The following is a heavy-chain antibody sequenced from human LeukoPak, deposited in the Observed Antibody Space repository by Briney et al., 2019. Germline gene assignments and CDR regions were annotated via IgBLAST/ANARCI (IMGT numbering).Heavy chain of an antibody. J-gene: IGHJ6*02. D-gene: IGHD2-15*01. V-gene: IGHV3-21*01. Sequence: GGSLRLSCAASGFTFSSYAMSWVRQAPGKGLEWVSSISSSGAYIYYADSMKGRFTISRDNAKNSLYLQMNSLRAEDTAVYYCTRRKVIAATSGYSTLCNYYGMDVWGPGTTVTVAS. CDR2: ISSSGAYI. CDR1: GFTFSSYA. CDR3: TRRKVIAATSGYSTLCNYYGMDV.